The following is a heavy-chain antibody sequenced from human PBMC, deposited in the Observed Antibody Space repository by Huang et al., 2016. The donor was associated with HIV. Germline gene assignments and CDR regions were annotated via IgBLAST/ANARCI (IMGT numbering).Heavy chain of an antibody. CDR1: GFPFKNAW. D-gene: IGHD6-19*01. CDR2: IKSKLDGATT. V-gene: IGHV3-15*01. CDR3: AADRLAVAGAFDY. J-gene: IGHJ4*02. Sequence: EVQLVESGGRLVKPGGSLRLSCAASGFPFKNAWINWVRQAPGKGPEWVGRIKSKLDGATTEYAAPVKGRFAISRDNSKNTLYLQMNSLKTEDTAVYFCAADRLAVAGAFDYWGLGTLVTVSS.